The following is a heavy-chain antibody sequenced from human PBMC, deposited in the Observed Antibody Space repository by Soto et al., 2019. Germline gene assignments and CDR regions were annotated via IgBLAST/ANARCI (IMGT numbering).Heavy chain of an antibody. Sequence: AETLSLSCAVSGGSISHYYWSWCRQPPGKGLEWIGYIYYSGSTNYNPSLKSRVTISEDMSKNQFSLNLRSVTAADTAVYYCARNRLEDAFDIWGRGTMVTVSS. CDR2: IYYSGST. CDR3: ARNRLEDAFDI. CDR1: GGSISHYY. J-gene: IGHJ3*02. V-gene: IGHV4-59*01.